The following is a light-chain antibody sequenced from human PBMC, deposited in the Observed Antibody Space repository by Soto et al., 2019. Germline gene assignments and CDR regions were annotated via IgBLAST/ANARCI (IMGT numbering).Light chain of an antibody. Sequence: EIVLTQSPGTLSLSPGEGATLSCRASQSVSSSHLAWYQQKPGQAPRLLIYGASSRATGIPDRFSGSGSGTDFTLTISRLEPEDFAVYYCQQYGSSPWTFGQGTKVEIK. CDR2: GAS. J-gene: IGKJ1*01. V-gene: IGKV3-20*01. CDR3: QQYGSSPWT. CDR1: QSVSSSH.